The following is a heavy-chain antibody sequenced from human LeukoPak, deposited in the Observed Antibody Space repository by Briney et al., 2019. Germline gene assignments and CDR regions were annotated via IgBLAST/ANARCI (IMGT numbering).Heavy chain of an antibody. Sequence: SETLSPICTVSGPAISFQDHIWIRQPPGRGLEWIGCAFYPGSTNYNPSLKSRVTISIDTSKSQFSLRLTSVTAADTAIYYCASLSHCSTSSCFDYWGRGTLVTVSS. D-gene: IGHD2-2*01. CDR2: AFYPGST. CDR3: ASLSHCSTSSCFDY. CDR1: GPAISFQD. V-gene: IGHV4-59*11. J-gene: IGHJ4*02.